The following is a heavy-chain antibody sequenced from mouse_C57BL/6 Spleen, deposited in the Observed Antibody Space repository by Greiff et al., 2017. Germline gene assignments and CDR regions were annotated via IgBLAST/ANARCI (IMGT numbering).Heavy chain of an antibody. J-gene: IGHJ3*01. V-gene: IGHV6-3*01. D-gene: IGHD2-4*01. CDR1: GFTFSNYW. CDR3: TGSMITGAY. CDR2: IRLKSDNYAT. Sequence: EVKLMESGGGLVQPGGSMKLSCVASGFTFSNYWMNWVRQSPEKGLEWVAQIRLKSDNYATHYAESVKGRFTISRDDSKSSVYLQMNNLRAEDTGIYYCTGSMITGAYWGQGTLVTVSA.